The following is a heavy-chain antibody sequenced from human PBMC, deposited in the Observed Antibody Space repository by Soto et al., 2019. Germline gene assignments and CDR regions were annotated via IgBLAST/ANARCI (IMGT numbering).Heavy chain of an antibody. CDR1: GGSFSGYF. J-gene: IGHJ4*02. CDR3: ARGAPRYCSGGSCYSRRDY. V-gene: IGHV4-34*01. D-gene: IGHD2-15*01. CDR2: INHSGST. Sequence: SETLSLTCAVYGGSFSGYFWNWIRQPPGKGLEWIGEINHSGSTNYNPSLKSRVTISVDTSKNQFSLKLSSVTAADTAVYYCARGAPRYCSGGSCYSRRDYWGQGTLVTVSS.